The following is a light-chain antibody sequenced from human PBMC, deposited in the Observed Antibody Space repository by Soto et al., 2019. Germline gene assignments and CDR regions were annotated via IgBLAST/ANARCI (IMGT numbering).Light chain of an antibody. CDR1: QSIGSW. J-gene: IGKJ1*01. CDR2: KAS. V-gene: IGKV1-5*03. Sequence: IQMTQSPSTLSASVGDRAIITCLASQSIGSWLAWYQQKPGKAPKLLIYKASTIESGVPSSFSGSGSGTDLTLTSIRLHPVAVSSYHCQKCDTFRTFGQGTKVEIK. CDR3: QKCDTFRT.